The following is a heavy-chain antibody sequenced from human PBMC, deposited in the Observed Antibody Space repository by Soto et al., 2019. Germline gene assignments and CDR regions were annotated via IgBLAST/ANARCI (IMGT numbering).Heavy chain of an antibody. V-gene: IGHV1-2*04. J-gene: IGHJ5*02. CDR3: ARGGIITMVRGVTRYNWFDP. CDR2: INPNSGGT. CDR1: GYTFTGYY. D-gene: IGHD3-10*01. Sequence: QVQLVQSGAEVKKPGASVKVSCKASGYTFTGYYMHWVRQAPGQGLEWMGWINPNSGGTNYAQKCQGWVTMTRDTSISTAYMELSRLRSDDTAVYYCARGGIITMVRGVTRYNWFDPWGQGTLVTVSS.